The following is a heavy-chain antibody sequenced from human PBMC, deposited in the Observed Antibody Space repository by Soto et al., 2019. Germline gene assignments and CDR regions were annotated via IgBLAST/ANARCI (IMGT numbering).Heavy chain of an antibody. V-gene: IGHV3-23*01. CDR3: AKVGYESGGYYYHDAFHI. J-gene: IGHJ3*02. CDR1: GSTSSSDA. CDR2: ISGGGDSA. D-gene: IGHD3-22*01. Sequence: VQLLESGGGLVQAGGSLRLSCRASGSTSSSDAMTWVRQAPGKGLEWVSVISGGGDSAYYADSVQGRFAISRDNSKNTLFLQMSSLRAEDTAVYYCAKVGYESGGYYYHDAFHIWGQGTMVTVSS.